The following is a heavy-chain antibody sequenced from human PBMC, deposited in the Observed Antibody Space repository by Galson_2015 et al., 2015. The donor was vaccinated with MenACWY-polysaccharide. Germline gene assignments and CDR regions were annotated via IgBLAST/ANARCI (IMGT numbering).Heavy chain of an antibody. CDR1: GDSVSSHSVA. V-gene: IGHV6-1*01. Sequence: CAISGDSVSSHSVAWNWIRQSPSRGLEWLGRTYYRSKWYHDYPVSVKSRITINPDTSKNQFSLQLNSVTPDDTALYYCARTCPPYSRTWYECFDYWDQGTLVPVSS. CDR3: ARTCPPYSRTWYECFDY. CDR2: TYYRSKWYH. J-gene: IGHJ4*02. D-gene: IGHD6-13*01.